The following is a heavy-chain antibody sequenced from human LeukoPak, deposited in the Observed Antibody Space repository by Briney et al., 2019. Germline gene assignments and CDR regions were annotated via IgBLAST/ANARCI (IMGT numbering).Heavy chain of an antibody. CDR2: IYSGGST. CDR3: ARDQQFWFDP. Sequence: GGTLRLSCAASGFTVSSNYMSWVRQAPGKGLEWVSVIYSGGSTYYADSVKGRFTISRDNSKNTLYLQMNSLRAEDTAVYYCARDQQFWFDPWGQGTLVTVSS. CDR1: GFTVSSNY. V-gene: IGHV3-53*01. D-gene: IGHD5-24*01. J-gene: IGHJ5*02.